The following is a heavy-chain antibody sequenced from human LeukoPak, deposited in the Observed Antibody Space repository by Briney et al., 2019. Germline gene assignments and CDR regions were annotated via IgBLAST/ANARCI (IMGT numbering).Heavy chain of an antibody. V-gene: IGHV4-59*01. J-gene: IGHJ4*02. Sequence: PSETLSLTCTVSGDSIRSYYWSWIRQPPGKGLEWIGYIYYSGDTNQNPSLKSRLTISVDTSKNQFSLKLSSVTAADTAVYYCARHYGAYQHHDYWGQGTLVTVSS. D-gene: IGHD4-17*01. CDR2: IYYSGDT. CDR3: ARHYGAYQHHDY. CDR1: GDSIRSYY.